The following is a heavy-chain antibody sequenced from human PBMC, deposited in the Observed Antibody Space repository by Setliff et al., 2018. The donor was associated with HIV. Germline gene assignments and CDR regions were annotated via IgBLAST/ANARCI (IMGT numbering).Heavy chain of an antibody. Sequence: SETLSLTCSVSGDSISSGGHYWSWIRQSPGKGLEWIGYIHYSGSTYYNPSLKSRVTISLDTSKNQFSLKLSSVTAADTAVYYCARGGYSSSWYTYYGMDVWGQGTTVTVSS. V-gene: IGHV4-30-4*08. J-gene: IGHJ6*02. CDR2: IHYSGST. CDR1: GDSISSGGHY. D-gene: IGHD6-13*01. CDR3: ARGGYSSSWYTYYGMDV.